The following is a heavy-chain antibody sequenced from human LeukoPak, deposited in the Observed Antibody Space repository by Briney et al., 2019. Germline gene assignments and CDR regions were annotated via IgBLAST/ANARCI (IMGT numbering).Heavy chain of an antibody. J-gene: IGHJ4*02. Sequence: GGSLRLSCAASGFTFSSYSMNWVRQAPGKGLEWGSSISSSSSYIYYADSVKGRFTISRDNAKNSLYLQMNSLRAEDTAVYYCARVEGRDGYNYGYWGQGTLVTVSS. CDR2: ISSSSSYI. CDR1: GFTFSSYS. CDR3: ARVEGRDGYNYGY. V-gene: IGHV3-21*01. D-gene: IGHD5-24*01.